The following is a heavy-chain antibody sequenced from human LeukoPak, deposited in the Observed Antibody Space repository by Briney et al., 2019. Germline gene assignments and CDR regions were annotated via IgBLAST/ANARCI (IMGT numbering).Heavy chain of an antibody. J-gene: IGHJ4*02. Sequence: GVSVKASCKASGFTFTSSAVQWVRRARGQRLEWIGWIVVGSGNTNYAQKFQERVTITRDMSTSTAYMELSSLRSEDTAAYYCAADRPPYCGGDCPFDYWGQGTLVTVSS. CDR2: IVVGSGNT. D-gene: IGHD2-21*02. CDR3: AADRPPYCGGDCPFDY. CDR1: GFTFTSSA. V-gene: IGHV1-58*01.